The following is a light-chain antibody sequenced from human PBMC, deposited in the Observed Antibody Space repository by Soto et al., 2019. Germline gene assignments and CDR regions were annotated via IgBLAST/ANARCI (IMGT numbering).Light chain of an antibody. Sequence: DIQMTQSPSSLSASVGDRLTITCRASQTIIRYLNWYQQKPGRAPNLLIYAASSLQSGVPARFSGSGSGTEFTLTISSLQTEDFATYYFQQSYSTLFTFGPGTKVEIK. J-gene: IGKJ3*01. CDR2: AAS. CDR1: QTIIRY. V-gene: IGKV1-39*01. CDR3: QQSYSTLFT.